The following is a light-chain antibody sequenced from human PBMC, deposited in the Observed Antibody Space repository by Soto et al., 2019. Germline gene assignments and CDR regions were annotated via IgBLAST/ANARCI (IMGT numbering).Light chain of an antibody. Sequence: QSALTQPASVSGSPRQSITLSCTGTSSDVDGYDYVSWYQQHPGKVPKLMIYDVSSRPSGVSNRFSGSKSRNTASLTISGLQAEDEADYYCSSYASSSTLVVGGGTKLTVL. J-gene: IGLJ2*01. CDR1: SSDVDGYDY. CDR2: DVS. CDR3: SSYASSSTLV. V-gene: IGLV2-14*01.